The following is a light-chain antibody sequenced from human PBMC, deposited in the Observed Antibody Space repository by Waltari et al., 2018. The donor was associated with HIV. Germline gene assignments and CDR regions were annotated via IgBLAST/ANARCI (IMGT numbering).Light chain of an antibody. V-gene: IGLV1-47*01. J-gene: IGLJ1*01. Sequence: QSVLTQPPSASGTPGQRVTISCSGSSSNIETDNVYWYQQLTGAAPRLLIYKDTQRPSGVPDRFTGSKSGTSASLAISGLRSEDEADYYCVGWDSRLSGYVFGSGTKVNVL. CDR1: SSNIETDN. CDR2: KDT. CDR3: VGWDSRLSGYV.